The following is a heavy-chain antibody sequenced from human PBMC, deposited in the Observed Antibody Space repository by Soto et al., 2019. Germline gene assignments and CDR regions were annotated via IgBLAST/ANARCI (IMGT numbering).Heavy chain of an antibody. Sequence: GGSLRLSCAASGFTVSSNYMSWVRQAPGKGLEWVSVIYSGGSTYYADSVKGRFTISRDNSKNTLYLQMNSLRAEDTAVYYCARDGIVGATLAFDIWGKGTMVTVPS. CDR1: GFTVSSNY. J-gene: IGHJ3*02. CDR2: IYSGGST. CDR3: ARDGIVGATLAFDI. D-gene: IGHD1-26*01. V-gene: IGHV3-53*01.